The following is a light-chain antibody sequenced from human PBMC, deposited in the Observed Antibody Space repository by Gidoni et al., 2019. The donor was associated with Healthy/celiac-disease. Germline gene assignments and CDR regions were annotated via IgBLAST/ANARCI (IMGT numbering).Light chain of an antibody. Sequence: IVLKQSPGTLSLSPGERATLSCRASQSVSSSYLAWYQQKPGQAPRRLIYGASSRATGIPDRFSGSGSGTDFTLTISRLEPEDFAVYYCQQYGSSPPWTFGQXTKVEIK. V-gene: IGKV3-20*01. CDR3: QQYGSSPPWT. CDR1: QSVSSSY. CDR2: GAS. J-gene: IGKJ1*01.